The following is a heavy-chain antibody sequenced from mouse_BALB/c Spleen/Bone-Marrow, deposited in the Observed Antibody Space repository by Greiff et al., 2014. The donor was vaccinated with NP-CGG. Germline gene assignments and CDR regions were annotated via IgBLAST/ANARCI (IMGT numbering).Heavy chain of an antibody. Sequence: VQLQQSGGGLVKPGGSLKLSCAASGFTFSSYAMSWVRQTPEKRLEWVATISSGGSYTYYPDSVKGRFTISRDNAENTLYLQMSSLRSEDTAMYDTWFAYWGQGTLVTVSA. CDR2: ISSGGSYT. CDR3: WFAY. CDR1: GFTFSSYA. J-gene: IGHJ3*01. V-gene: IGHV5-9-3*01.